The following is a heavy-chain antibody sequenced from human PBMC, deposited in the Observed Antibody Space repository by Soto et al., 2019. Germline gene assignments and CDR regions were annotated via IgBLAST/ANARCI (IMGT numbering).Heavy chain of an antibody. CDR2: ISAYNGNT. CDR1: GYTFTSYG. J-gene: IGHJ5*02. CDR3: AVIGRAATREYNCFDL. Sequence: ASVKVSCKASGYTFTSYGISWVRQAPGQGLEWMGWISAYNGNTNYAQKLQGRVTITTDKSTSTAYMELRSLRSEDTAVYYCAVIGRAATREYNCFDLWGQGTRVSVAS. V-gene: IGHV1-18*01. D-gene: IGHD3-10*01.